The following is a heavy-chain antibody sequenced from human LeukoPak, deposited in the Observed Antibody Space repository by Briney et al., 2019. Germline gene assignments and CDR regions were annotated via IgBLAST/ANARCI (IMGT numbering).Heavy chain of an antibody. CDR3: ARQGSGYDFDY. CDR2: ISSSSSYI. Sequence: GGSLRLSCEASGFTFSSYSMNWVRQAPGKGLEWVSSISSSSSYIYYADLVKGRFTISRDNAKNSLYLQMNSRRAEDTAVYYCARQGSGYDFDYWGQGTLVTVSS. CDR1: GFTFSSYS. V-gene: IGHV3-21*01. J-gene: IGHJ4*02. D-gene: IGHD5-12*01.